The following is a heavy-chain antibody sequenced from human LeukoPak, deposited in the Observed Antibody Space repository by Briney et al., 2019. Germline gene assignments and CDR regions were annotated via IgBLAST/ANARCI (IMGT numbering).Heavy chain of an antibody. CDR1: GFTFSNYW. D-gene: IGHD1-26*01. J-gene: IGHJ3*02. CDR3: ASGSYLPLGAFDI. Sequence: PGGSLRLSCAASGFTFSNYWMSWVRQAPGKGLEWVANIKQDGSEKYYVDSVKGRFTISRDNAKNSLYLQMNSLRAEDTAVYYCASGSYLPLGAFDIWGQGTMVTVSS. CDR2: IKQDGSEK. V-gene: IGHV3-7*01.